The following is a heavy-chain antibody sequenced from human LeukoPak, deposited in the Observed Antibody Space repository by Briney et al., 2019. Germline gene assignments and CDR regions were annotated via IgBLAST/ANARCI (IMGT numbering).Heavy chain of an antibody. V-gene: IGHV1-2*02. J-gene: IGHJ4*02. CDR3: ARDEGYCSSTSCYPVLSGDDY. Sequence: ASVKVSCKASGYTFTGYYMQWVRQAPGQGLEWMGWINPNSGGTNYAQKFQGRVTMTRDTSISTAYMELSRLRSDDTAVYYCARDEGYCSSTSCYPVLSGDDYWGQGTLVTVSS. D-gene: IGHD2-2*01. CDR1: GYTFTGYY. CDR2: INPNSGGT.